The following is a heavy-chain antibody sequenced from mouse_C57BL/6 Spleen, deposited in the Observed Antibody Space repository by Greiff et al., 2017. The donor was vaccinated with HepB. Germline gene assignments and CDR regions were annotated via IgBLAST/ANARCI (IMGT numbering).Heavy chain of an antibody. J-gene: IGHJ2*01. D-gene: IGHD2-4*01. CDR1: GYTFTRYW. Sequence: QVQLQQPGAELVKPGASVKLSCKASGYTFTRYWMHWVKQRPGQGLEWIGMIHPNSGSTNYNEKFKSKATLTVDKSSSTAYMQLSSLTSEDSAVYYCARWGNDYDPENYWGQGTTLTVSS. V-gene: IGHV1-64*01. CDR3: ARWGNDYDPENY. CDR2: IHPNSGST.